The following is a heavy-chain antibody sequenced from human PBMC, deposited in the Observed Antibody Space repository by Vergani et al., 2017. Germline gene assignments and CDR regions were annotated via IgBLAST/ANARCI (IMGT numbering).Heavy chain of an antibody. J-gene: IGHJ4*02. V-gene: IGHV4-39*01. Sequence: QLQLQESGPGLVKPSETLSLTCTVSGGSISSSSYYWGWIRQPPGKGLEWIGSIYYSGSTYYNPSLKSRVTISVDTSKNQFSLKLSSVTAADTAVYYCARPSGAHPYYFDYWGQGTLVTVSS. CDR3: ARPSGAHPYYFDY. CDR1: GGSISSSSYY. CDR2: IYYSGST.